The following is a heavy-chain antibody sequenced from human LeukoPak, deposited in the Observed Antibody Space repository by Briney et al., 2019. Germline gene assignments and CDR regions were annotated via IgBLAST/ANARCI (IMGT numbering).Heavy chain of an antibody. D-gene: IGHD6-13*01. CDR1: GGSFSGYY. CDR3: ARSYSSSWTFYCYYMDV. CDR2: INHSGST. V-gene: IGHV4-34*01. Sequence: SETLSLTCAVYGGSFSGYYWSWIRQPPGKGLEWIGEINHSGSTNYNPSLKSRVTISVDTSKNQFSLKLSSVTAADTAVYYCARSYSSSWTFYCYYMDVWGKGTTVTVSS. J-gene: IGHJ6*03.